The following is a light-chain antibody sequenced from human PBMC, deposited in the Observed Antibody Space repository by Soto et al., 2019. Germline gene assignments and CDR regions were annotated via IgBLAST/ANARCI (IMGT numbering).Light chain of an antibody. V-gene: IGLV2-14*01. CDR2: EVT. J-gene: IGLJ2*01. CDR3: SSYTSSSTLVV. Sequence: QSALTQPASVSGSPGQSITISCTGTSSDVGGYNYVSWYQQHPGKAPKLMIYEVTNRPSGVSNRFSGSKSGNTASLAISGLQPEDEADYYCSSYTSSSTLVVLGGGTKLTVL. CDR1: SSDVGGYNY.